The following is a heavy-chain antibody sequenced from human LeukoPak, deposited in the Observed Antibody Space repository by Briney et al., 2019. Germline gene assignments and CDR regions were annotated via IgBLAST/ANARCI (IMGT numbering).Heavy chain of an antibody. Sequence: PGGSLRVSCTASGFTFRDYNINWFRQAPGRGLEWVGFIRSKADGGTTEYAASVKGRFTISRDDSKNVAYLQINNLRAEDTALYYCARDDRPSGHDFDCWGQGTLVTVSS. CDR1: GFTFRDYN. V-gene: IGHV3-49*03. CDR2: IRSKADGGTT. J-gene: IGHJ4*02. CDR3: ARDDRPSGHDFDC. D-gene: IGHD6-6*01.